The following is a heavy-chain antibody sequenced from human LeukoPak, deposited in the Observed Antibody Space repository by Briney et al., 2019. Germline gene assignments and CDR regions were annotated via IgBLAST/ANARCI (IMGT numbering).Heavy chain of an antibody. CDR3: ARIVVTNLDY. CDR2: INHSGST. CDR1: GGSFSGYY. Sequence: SETLSLTCAVYGGSFSGYYWSWIRQPPGKGLEWIGEINHSGSTNYNPSLKSRVTISVATSKNQFSLKLSSVTAADTAVYYCARIVVTNLDYWGQGTLVTVSS. J-gene: IGHJ4*02. V-gene: IGHV4-34*01. D-gene: IGHD2-21*01.